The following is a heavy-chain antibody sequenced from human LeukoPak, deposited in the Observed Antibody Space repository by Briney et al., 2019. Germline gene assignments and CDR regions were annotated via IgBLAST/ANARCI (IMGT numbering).Heavy chain of an antibody. V-gene: IGHV3-7*04. CDR2: INEGGSEK. CDR3: ARYDGYDLRY. Sequence: GGSLRLSCAAYGFIFSNYWMSWVRQAPGKGLEWVAKINEGGSEKHYVDSVKGRFTISKDNAKNSLYLEMNGLRAEDTAVYYSARYDGYDLRYWGQGTLVTVSS. D-gene: IGHD3-3*01. CDR1: GFIFSNYW. J-gene: IGHJ4*02.